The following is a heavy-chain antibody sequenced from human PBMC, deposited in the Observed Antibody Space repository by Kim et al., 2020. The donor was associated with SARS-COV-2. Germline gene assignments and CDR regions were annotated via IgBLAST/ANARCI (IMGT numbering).Heavy chain of an antibody. CDR1: GYTFTSYD. CDR2: MNPNSGNS. V-gene: IGHV1-8*01. J-gene: IGHJ6*02. D-gene: IGHD3-10*01. Sequence: ASVKVSCKASGYTFTSYDINWVRQATGQGLEWMGWMNPNSGNSCYAQKFQGSVTMTRNTSISTAYMELSSLRSEDTAVYYCAREGTVRGVTYYYSYYGMEVWGQGTTVTVSS. CDR3: AREGTVRGVTYYYSYYGMEV.